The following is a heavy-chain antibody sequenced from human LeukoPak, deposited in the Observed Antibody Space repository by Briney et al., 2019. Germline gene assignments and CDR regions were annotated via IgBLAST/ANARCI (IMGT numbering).Heavy chain of an antibody. Sequence: SETLSLTCTVSGGSISSSSYYWGWLRQPPGRGLEWIGSIYYSGSTYYNPSLKSRVTISVDTSKNQFSLKLSSVTAADTAVYYCARWSGELFANWFDPWGQGTLVTVSS. D-gene: IGHD3-10*01. CDR3: ARWSGELFANWFDP. J-gene: IGHJ5*02. V-gene: IGHV4-39*01. CDR1: GGSISSSSYY. CDR2: IYYSGST.